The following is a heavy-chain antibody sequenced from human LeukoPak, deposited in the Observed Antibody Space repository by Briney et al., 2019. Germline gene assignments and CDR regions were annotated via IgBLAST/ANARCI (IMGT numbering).Heavy chain of an antibody. CDR1: GFTFSSYW. CDR2: INSDGSTP. J-gene: IGHJ4*02. Sequence: GGTLRLSCAASGFTFSSYWMHWVCRAPGKGLVWVSRINSDGSTPIYADSVKGRFTISRDNAKNTLYLQMNSLRAEDTAVYYCARDSMATAYFDYWGQGTLVTVSS. CDR3: ARDSMATAYFDY. V-gene: IGHV3-74*01. D-gene: IGHD5-24*01.